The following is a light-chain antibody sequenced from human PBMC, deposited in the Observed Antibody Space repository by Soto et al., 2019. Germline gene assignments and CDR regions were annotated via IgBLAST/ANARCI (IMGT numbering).Light chain of an antibody. CDR2: DAS. CDR1: QSVSSY. CDR3: QQYSNCPPLYT. J-gene: IGKJ2*01. Sequence: EIVMTQSPATLSVSPGERATLSCRASQSVSSYLAWYQQKPGLPPRLLIYDASTRATGIPDRFSGSGSGTDFTLTISSLQSADFAVYYCQQYSNCPPLYTFGRGTKLEIK. V-gene: IGKV3-15*01.